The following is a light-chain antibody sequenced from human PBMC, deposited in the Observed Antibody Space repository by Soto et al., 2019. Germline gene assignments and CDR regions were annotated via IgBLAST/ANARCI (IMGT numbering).Light chain of an antibody. V-gene: IGLV2-14*01. Sequence: QSALTQPASVSGSAGQSITISCSGTMRDVGAYNLVSWYQQHPGTAPKLIIYEVRNRPSGISSRFSGSRSGNTASLTISGLQSEDEGDYYCRPYTAKRTLVFGGGTKVTVL. CDR2: EVR. CDR3: RPYTAKRTLV. J-gene: IGLJ2*01. CDR1: MRDVGAYNL.